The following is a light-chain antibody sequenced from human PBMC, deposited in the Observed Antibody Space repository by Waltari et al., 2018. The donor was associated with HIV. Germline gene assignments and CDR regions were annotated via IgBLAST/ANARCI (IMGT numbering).Light chain of an antibody. Sequence: QSILTQPPSTSGTPGQRVTISCLGSTSNIGGNSVYWYQQVPGTAPKLLVYMKDQRPSGVPDRFAGSQSGTSASLAISGLRSEDEADYYCATWDDSVSGWVFGGGTKLTVL. CDR1: TSNIGGNS. CDR2: MKD. CDR3: ATWDDSVSGWV. V-gene: IGLV1-47*01. J-gene: IGLJ3*02.